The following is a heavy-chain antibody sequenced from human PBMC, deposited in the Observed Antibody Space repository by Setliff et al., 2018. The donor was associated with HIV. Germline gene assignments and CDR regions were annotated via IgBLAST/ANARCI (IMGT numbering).Heavy chain of an antibody. CDR2: IDHTGST. D-gene: IGHD1-1*01. V-gene: IGHV4-34*10. CDR1: GGSFSGYY. Sequence: SETLSLTCAVYGGSFSGYYWSWIRQPPGKGLEWLGEIDHTGSTNYNLSLKSRITMSADPSKNQFSLKLSSVTAADTAVYYCARESELRRIDSWGQGTLVTVSS. J-gene: IGHJ4*02. CDR3: ARESELRRIDS.